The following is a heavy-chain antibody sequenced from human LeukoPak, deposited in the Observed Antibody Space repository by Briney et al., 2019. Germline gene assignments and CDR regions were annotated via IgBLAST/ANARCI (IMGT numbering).Heavy chain of an antibody. D-gene: IGHD6-13*01. Sequence: ASVKVSCKASGYTFTSYGISWVRQAPGQGLEWMGWISAYNGNTNYAQKLQGRVTMTTDTSTSTAYMELRSLRSDDTAVYYCARAASWSPFGDSYYYMDVWGKGTTVTISS. J-gene: IGHJ6*03. CDR3: ARAASWSPFGDSYYYMDV. V-gene: IGHV1-18*01. CDR1: GYTFTSYG. CDR2: ISAYNGNT.